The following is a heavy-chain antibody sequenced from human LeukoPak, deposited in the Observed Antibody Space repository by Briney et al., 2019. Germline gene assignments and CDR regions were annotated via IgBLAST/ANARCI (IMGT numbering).Heavy chain of an antibody. CDR3: ARLDDSSGSFH. J-gene: IGHJ4*02. V-gene: IGHV4-38-2*02. Sequence: SETLSLTCTVSGYSISSDYYWGWIRQPPGKGLEWIGSIYYSGSTYYNPSLKSRVTISVDTSKNQFSLKLSSVTAADTAVYYCARLDDSSGSFHWGQGTLVTVSS. CDR1: GYSISSDYY. D-gene: IGHD3-22*01. CDR2: IYYSGST.